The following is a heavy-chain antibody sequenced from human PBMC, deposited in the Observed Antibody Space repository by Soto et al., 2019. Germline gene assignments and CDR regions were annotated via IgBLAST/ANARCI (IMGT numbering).Heavy chain of an antibody. V-gene: IGHV1-18*01. D-gene: IGHD3-22*01. CDR3: ARAQLSSRGQLVVVINCFDD. CDR1: GYTFTSYG. CDR2: ISAYNGNT. J-gene: IGHJ4*02. Sequence: ASVKVSCKASGYTFTSYGISWVRQAPGQGLEWMGWISAYNGNTNYAQKLQGRVTMTTDTSTSTAYMELRSLRSDDTAVYYCARAQLSSRGQLVVVINCFDDWGQGNLVTVSS.